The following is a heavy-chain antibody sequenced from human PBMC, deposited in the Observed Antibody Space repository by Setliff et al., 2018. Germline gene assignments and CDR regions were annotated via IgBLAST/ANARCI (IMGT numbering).Heavy chain of an antibody. V-gene: IGHV4-38-2*02. CDR1: GYSISSGYI. D-gene: IGHD2-21*02. J-gene: IGHJ4*02. Sequence: LSLTCTVSGYSISSGYIWGWIRQPPGKGLEWVGNIGHTGSINYNPSLKRRLTISRDTSKNQVSLKLNSVTATDTAVYYCARDLGHGGDSDYWGQGILVTVSS. CDR3: ARDLGHGGDSDY. CDR2: IGHTGSI.